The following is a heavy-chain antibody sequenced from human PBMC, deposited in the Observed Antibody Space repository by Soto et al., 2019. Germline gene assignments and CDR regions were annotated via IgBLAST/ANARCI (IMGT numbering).Heavy chain of an antibody. D-gene: IGHD1-26*01. CDR1: GFTFSSYG. Sequence: QVQLVESGGGVVQPGRSLRLSCAASGFTFSSYGMHWVRQAPGKGLEWVAVIWYDGSNKYYADSVKGRFTISRDNSKNALYLQMNSLRAEDTAVYYCARRELGYGIDVWGQGTTVTVSS. CDR3: ARRELGYGIDV. J-gene: IGHJ6*02. V-gene: IGHV3-33*01. CDR2: IWYDGSNK.